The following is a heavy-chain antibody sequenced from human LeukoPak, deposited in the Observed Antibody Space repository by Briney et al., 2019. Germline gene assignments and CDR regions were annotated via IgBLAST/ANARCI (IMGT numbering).Heavy chain of an antibody. CDR3: ARRTYYYDSSGYYYYYMDV. V-gene: IGHV4-59*08. Sequence: PSETLSLTCTVSGGSISSYYWNWIRQPPGKGLEWIGYIYNSGSTEYNPYLESRVTISVDTSKNQFSLKLSSVPAADTAVYYCARRTYYYDSSGYYYYYMDVWGKGTTVTVSS. D-gene: IGHD3-22*01. CDR1: GGSISSYY. J-gene: IGHJ6*03. CDR2: IYNSGST.